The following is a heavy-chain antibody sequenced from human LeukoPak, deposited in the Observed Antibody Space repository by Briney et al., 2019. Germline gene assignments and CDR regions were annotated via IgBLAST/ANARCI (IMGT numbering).Heavy chain of an antibody. CDR3: ASGGWLQPEMDFDY. CDR2: IYYSGST. V-gene: IGHV4-39*01. J-gene: IGHJ4*02. D-gene: IGHD5-24*01. Sequence: SETLSLTCTVSGGSISSSSYYWGWIRQPPGKGLEWIGSIYYSGSTYYNPSLKSRVTISVDTSKNQFSLKLSSVTAADTAVYYCASGGWLQPEMDFDYWGQGTLVTVSS. CDR1: GGSISSSSYY.